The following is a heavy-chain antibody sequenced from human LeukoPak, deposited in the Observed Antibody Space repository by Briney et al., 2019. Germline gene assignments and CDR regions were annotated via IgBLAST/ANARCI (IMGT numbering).Heavy chain of an antibody. D-gene: IGHD3-22*01. CDR1: GFTVSSNY. CDR2: IYSGGST. J-gene: IGHJ4*02. CDR3: AREVDSSGQPFGY. Sequence: PGGSLRLSCAASGFTVSSNYMSWVRQAPGKGLEWVSVIYSGGSTYYADSVKGRFTISRDNSKNTLYLQMNSLRAEDTAVYYCAREVDSSGQPFGYWGQGTLVTVSS. V-gene: IGHV3-66*01.